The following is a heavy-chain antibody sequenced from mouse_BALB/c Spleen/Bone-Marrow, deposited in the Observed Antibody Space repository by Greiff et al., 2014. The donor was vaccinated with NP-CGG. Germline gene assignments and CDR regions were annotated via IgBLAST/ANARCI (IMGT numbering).Heavy chain of an antibody. D-gene: IGHD1-2*01. V-gene: IGHV1-87*01. J-gene: IGHJ1*01. CDR1: GYNFTTHW. Sequence: QVQLKESGAELARPGASVQLSCKASGYNFTTHWMQWVKQRPGQGLEWIGAIYPGDGDTRYTQKFKGKATLTADESSSTAYMQLSDLASEDSAVYYCARGDYGYHWYFDVWGAGTTVTVSS. CDR2: IYPGDGDT. CDR3: ARGDYGYHWYFDV.